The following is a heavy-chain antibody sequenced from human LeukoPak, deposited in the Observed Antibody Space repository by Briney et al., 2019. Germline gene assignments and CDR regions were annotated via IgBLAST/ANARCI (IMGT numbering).Heavy chain of an antibody. CDR2: INWNGGST. J-gene: IGHJ4*02. CDR1: GFTFDDYG. V-gene: IGHV3-20*04. Sequence: GGSLRLSCAASGFTFDDYGMSWVRHAPGKGLEWVSGINWNGGSTGYADSVKGRFTISRDNAKNSLYLQMNSLRAEDTALYYCARDRNYYDSTPPGYWGQGTLVTVSS. D-gene: IGHD3-22*01. CDR3: ARDRNYYDSTPPGY.